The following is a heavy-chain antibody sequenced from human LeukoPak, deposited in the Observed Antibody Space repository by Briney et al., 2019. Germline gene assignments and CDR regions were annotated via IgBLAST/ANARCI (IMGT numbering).Heavy chain of an antibody. Sequence: SETLSLTCAVYGGSFSGYYWSWIRQPPGKGLEWIGEINHSGSTNYNPSLKSRVTISVDTSKNQFSLKLSSVTAADTAVYYCARGPYGSGFFNSYNWFDPWGQGTLVTVSS. CDR2: INHSGST. CDR1: GGSFSGYY. CDR3: ARGPYGSGFFNSYNWFDP. D-gene: IGHD3-10*01. J-gene: IGHJ5*02. V-gene: IGHV4-34*01.